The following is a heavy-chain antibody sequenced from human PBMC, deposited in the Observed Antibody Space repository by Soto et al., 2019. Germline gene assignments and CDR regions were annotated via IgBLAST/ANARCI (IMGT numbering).Heavy chain of an antibody. Sequence: QVHLVESGGGVVQPGRSLRRSCAATGFTFNNYGMHWVRQAPGKGLEWVALIWFDGSNKFYADSVKGRFTISRDNTKNTVYLQINSLRGEDTAVYYCARDRGCSAWYGHTLDIWGQGTMVTVSS. J-gene: IGHJ3*02. D-gene: IGHD6-19*01. CDR1: GFTFNNYG. V-gene: IGHV3-33*01. CDR2: IWFDGSNK. CDR3: ARDRGCSAWYGHTLDI.